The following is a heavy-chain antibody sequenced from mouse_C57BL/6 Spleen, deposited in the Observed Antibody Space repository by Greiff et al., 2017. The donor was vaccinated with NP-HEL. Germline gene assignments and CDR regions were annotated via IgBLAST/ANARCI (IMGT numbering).Heavy chain of an antibody. D-gene: IGHD3-2*02. J-gene: IGHJ3*01. Sequence: VQLHQSGPELVKPGASVKISCKASGYAFSSSWMNWVKQRPGKGLEWIGRIYPGDGDTNYNGKFKGKATLTADKSSSTAYMQLSSLTSEDSAVYFCANSGYSFAYWGLGTLVTVSA. CDR1: GYAFSSSW. CDR3: ANSGYSFAY. V-gene: IGHV1-82*01. CDR2: IYPGDGDT.